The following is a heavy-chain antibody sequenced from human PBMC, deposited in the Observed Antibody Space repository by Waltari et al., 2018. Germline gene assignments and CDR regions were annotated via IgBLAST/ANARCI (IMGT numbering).Heavy chain of an antibody. CDR1: GFTFSGYA. J-gene: IGHJ4*02. Sequence: EVQLLGSGGGLVQPGGSLRLSCAASGFTFSGYATSWVAQAPGKGLNWFSSMSADSGSTYCGDSVKGRFTISRDNSRNTLYLQMDSLRAEDTAIYYCAKGSSTGRPYYFDYWGQGTLVTVSS. CDR2: MSADSGST. V-gene: IGHV3-23*01. CDR3: AKGSSTGRPYYFDY.